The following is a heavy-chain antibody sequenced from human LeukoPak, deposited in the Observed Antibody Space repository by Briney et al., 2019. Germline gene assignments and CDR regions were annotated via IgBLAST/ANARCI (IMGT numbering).Heavy chain of an antibody. D-gene: IGHD3-22*01. CDR2: IYYSGST. Sequence: SETLSLTCTVSGASISSSGYYWGWIRQPPGKGLEWIGTIYYSGSTYYNPSLKSRVTISVDTSKNQFSLKMSSVTAADTAVYYCAREKIYYYDSSGYCDYWGQGNLVTVSS. J-gene: IGHJ4*02. V-gene: IGHV4-39*07. CDR3: AREKIYYYDSSGYCDY. CDR1: GASISSSGYY.